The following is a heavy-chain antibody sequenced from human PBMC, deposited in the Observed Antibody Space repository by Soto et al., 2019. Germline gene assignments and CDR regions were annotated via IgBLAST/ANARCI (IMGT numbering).Heavy chain of an antibody. D-gene: IGHD2-15*01. CDR3: ARGPTPDYYYGMDV. V-gene: IGHV3-53*01. CDR2: IYSGGST. J-gene: IGHJ6*02. Sequence: VGSLTLSCAASGFTVSSNYMSWGRQAPGKGLEWVSVIYSGGSTYYADSVKGRFTISRDNSKNTLYLQMNSLRAEDTAVYYCARGPTPDYYYGMDVWGQGTTVTVS. CDR1: GFTVSSNY.